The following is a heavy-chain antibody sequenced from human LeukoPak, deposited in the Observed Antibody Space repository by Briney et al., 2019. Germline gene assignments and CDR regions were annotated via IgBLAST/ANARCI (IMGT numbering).Heavy chain of an antibody. CDR3: ARGVRYSSGWYGYYYYMDV. Sequence: ASVKVSCKASGYTFTSYAMNWVRQATGQGLEWMGWMNPNSGNTGYAQKFQGRVTMTRNTSISTAYMELSSLRSEDTAVYYCARGVRYSSGWYGYYYYMDVWGKGTTVTVSS. CDR1: GYTFTSYA. D-gene: IGHD6-19*01. J-gene: IGHJ6*03. CDR2: MNPNSGNT. V-gene: IGHV1-8*02.